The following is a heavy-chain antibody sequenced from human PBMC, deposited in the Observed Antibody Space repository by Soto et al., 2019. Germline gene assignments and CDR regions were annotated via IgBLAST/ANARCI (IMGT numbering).Heavy chain of an antibody. J-gene: IGHJ6*02. Sequence: PGESLKISCKGSGYSFTSYWIGWVRQMPGKGLEWVGIIYPGDSDTRYSPSFQGQVAISADKSISTAYLQWSSLKASDTAMYYCARYYCSSTSCSLGRYYYGMDVWGQGTTVTVSS. CDR2: IYPGDSDT. CDR1: GYSFTSYW. V-gene: IGHV5-51*01. D-gene: IGHD2-2*01. CDR3: ARYYCSSTSCSLGRYYYGMDV.